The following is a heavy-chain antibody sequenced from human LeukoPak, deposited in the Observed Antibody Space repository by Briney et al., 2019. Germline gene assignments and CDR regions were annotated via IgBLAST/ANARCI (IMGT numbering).Heavy chain of an antibody. J-gene: IGHJ3*02. CDR1: GVSITSSVYS. V-gene: IGHV4-39*07. CDR2: FYYSGST. Sequence: SETVSLTCTVSGVSITSSVYSWGWIRQPPGKGLEWIGSFYYSGSTYYNPSLKSRITISADTSKNQFSLKLSSVTAADTAVYFCARGPYSYDSSGAFDIWGQGTMVTVSS. D-gene: IGHD3-22*01. CDR3: ARGPYSYDSSGAFDI.